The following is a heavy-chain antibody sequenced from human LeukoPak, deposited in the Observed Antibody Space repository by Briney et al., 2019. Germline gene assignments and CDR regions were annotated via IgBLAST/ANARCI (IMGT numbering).Heavy chain of an antibody. J-gene: IGHJ5*02. V-gene: IGHV1-69*13. CDR3: ARGPQLVRWNWFDP. CDR2: IIPIFGTA. CDR1: GGTFSSYA. D-gene: IGHD6-13*01. Sequence: AASVKVSCKASGGTFSSYAISWVRQAPGQGLEWMGGIIPIFGTANYAQKFQGRVTITADESTSTAYMELSSLRSEDTAVYYCARGPQLVRWNWFDPWGQGTLVTVSS.